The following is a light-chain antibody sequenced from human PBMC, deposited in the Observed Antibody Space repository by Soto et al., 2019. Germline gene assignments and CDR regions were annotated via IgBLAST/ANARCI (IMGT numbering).Light chain of an antibody. CDR3: QSYDSSLSVL. V-gene: IGLV1-40*01. J-gene: IGLJ2*01. CDR1: SSNIGAGYD. CDR2: GNS. Sequence: QSVLTQPPSVSGAPGQRVTISCTGSSSNIGAGYDVHWYQQLPGTAPKLLISGNSNRPSGVPDRFSGSKSGTSASLAITGIHAEYEVDYYCQSYDSSLSVLFGGGTKLTV.